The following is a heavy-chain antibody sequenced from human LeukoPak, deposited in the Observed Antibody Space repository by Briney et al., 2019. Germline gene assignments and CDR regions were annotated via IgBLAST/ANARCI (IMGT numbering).Heavy chain of an antibody. D-gene: IGHD3-9*01. V-gene: IGHV3-21*01. J-gene: IGHJ3*02. CDR1: GFAFTSYT. Sequence: GGSPRLSCAASGFAFTSYTMNWVRQAPGKGLEWVSSISSSNTYIYYADSVKGRFTISRDNAKKSLYLEMNSLRAEDTAVSYCARSNYYDTLTGYAFDIWGQGTMVTVSS. CDR2: ISSSNTYI. CDR3: ARSNYYDTLTGYAFDI.